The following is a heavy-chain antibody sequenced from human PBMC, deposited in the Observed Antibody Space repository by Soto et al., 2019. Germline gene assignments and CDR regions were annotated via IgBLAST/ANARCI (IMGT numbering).Heavy chain of an antibody. J-gene: IGHJ6*02. Sequence: QVQLVESGGGVVQPGRSLRLSCAASGFTFSSYGMHWVRQAPGKGLEWVAVIWYDGSNKYYADSVKGRVTISRDNSKNTLYLQMNSLRAEDTAVYYCARDYPQTYGMDVWGQGTTVTVSS. CDR1: GFTFSSYG. CDR2: IWYDGSNK. D-gene: IGHD3-16*02. V-gene: IGHV3-33*01. CDR3: ARDYPQTYGMDV.